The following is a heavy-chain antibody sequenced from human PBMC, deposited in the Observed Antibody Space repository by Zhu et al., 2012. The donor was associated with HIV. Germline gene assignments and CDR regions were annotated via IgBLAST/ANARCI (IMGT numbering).Heavy chain of an antibody. D-gene: IGHD3-10*01. CDR3: GRYPRGSSPAFDL. Sequence: QVQLQESGPGLVKPSETLSLTCTGSGGSIRNDYYYWGWVRQPPGKGLEWIGTIYYTGVTYYNPSLKSRLTISVDTSKNQFSLKLNSVTAADTAVYYCGRYPRGSSPAFDLWGQRDNGHRLI. J-gene: IGHJ3*01. CDR1: GGSIRNDYYY. CDR2: IYYTGVT. V-gene: IGHV4-39*01.